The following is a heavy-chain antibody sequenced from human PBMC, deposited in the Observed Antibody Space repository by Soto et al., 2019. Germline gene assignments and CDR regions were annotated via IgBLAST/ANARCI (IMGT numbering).Heavy chain of an antibody. CDR1: GASISSSHW. V-gene: IGHV4-4*02. CDR2: IYHSGST. CDR3: ARGDLSRAADY. J-gene: IGHJ4*02. Sequence: QVQLQESGPGLVKPSGTLSLTCAVSGASISSSHWWSWVRQPPGKGLEWIGEIYHSGSTNYNPSLKSRVSISVDKFENHFSLKLSSMTAADTALYYCARGDLSRAADYWGQGTLVPVSS.